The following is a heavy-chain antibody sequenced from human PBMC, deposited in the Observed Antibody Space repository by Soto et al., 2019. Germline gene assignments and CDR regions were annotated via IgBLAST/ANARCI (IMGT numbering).Heavy chain of an antibody. V-gene: IGHV1-3*01. D-gene: IGHD6-6*01. CDR3: ARMIIAARPQVGSSYYGMDV. CDR2: INASNGNT. Sequence: VKVSCRASGYTFTCYYMHCVRQAPGQGLEWMGWINASNGNTNYAQKFQGRVTMTRDTSASTAYMELSSLRSEDTAVYYCARMIIAARPQVGSSYYGMDVWVQGTTVTVS. CDR1: GYTFTCYY. J-gene: IGHJ6*02.